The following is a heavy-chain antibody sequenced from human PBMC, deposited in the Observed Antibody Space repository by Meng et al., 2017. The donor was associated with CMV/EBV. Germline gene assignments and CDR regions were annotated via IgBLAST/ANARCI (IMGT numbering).Heavy chain of an antibody. V-gene: IGHV3-21*01. Sequence: GESLKISCAASGFTFSSCSMNWVRQAPGKGLEWVSSISSSSSYIYYADSVKGRFTISRDNAKNSLYLQMNSLRAEDTAVYYCARNEGSSLGYWGQGTLVTVSS. CDR1: GFTFSSCS. CDR3: ARNEGSSLGY. J-gene: IGHJ4*02. D-gene: IGHD1-26*01. CDR2: ISSSSSYI.